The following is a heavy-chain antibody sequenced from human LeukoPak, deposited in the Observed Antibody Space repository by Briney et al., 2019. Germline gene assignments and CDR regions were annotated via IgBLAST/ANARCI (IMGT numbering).Heavy chain of an antibody. V-gene: IGHV1-18*01. Sequence: GASVKVSCKASGYTFTGYGISWVRQAPGQGLEWMGWISAYNGNTNYAQKLQGRVTTTTDTSTSTAYMELRSLRSDDTAVYYCARLMSIAVAGKGVDYYYYGMDVWGQGTTVTVSS. CDR1: GYTFTGYG. D-gene: IGHD6-19*01. CDR3: ARLMSIAVAGKGVDYYYYGMDV. CDR2: ISAYNGNT. J-gene: IGHJ6*02.